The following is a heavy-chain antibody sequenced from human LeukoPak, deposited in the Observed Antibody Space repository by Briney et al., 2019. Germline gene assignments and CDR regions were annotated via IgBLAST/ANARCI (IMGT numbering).Heavy chain of an antibody. CDR3: ARGGPMVLGVISDP. CDR1: GFTFSSYA. J-gene: IGHJ5*02. D-gene: IGHD3-10*01. V-gene: IGHV3-30-3*01. Sequence: GGSLRLSCAASGFTFSSYAMHWVRQAPGKGLEWVAVISYDGSNKYYADSVKGRFTISRDNSKNTLYLQMNSLRAEDTAVYYCARGGPMVLGVISDPWGQGTLVTVSS. CDR2: ISYDGSNK.